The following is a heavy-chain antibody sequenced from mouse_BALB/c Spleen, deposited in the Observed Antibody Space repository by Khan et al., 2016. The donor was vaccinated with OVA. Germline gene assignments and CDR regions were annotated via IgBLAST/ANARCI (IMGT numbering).Heavy chain of an antibody. CDR1: GYTFTDYY. CDR3: ARMDTTSLDY. V-gene: IGHV1-77*01. Sequence: QVQLQQSGTELARPGASVKLSCKASGYTFTDYYITWVKQRTGQGLEWIGEIYPGSGNTYYNEKFRGKATLTADKSSNTAYMQRSSLTSEDSAFYFCARMDTTSLDYWGQGTTLTVSS. D-gene: IGHD2-3*01. J-gene: IGHJ2*01. CDR2: IYPGSGNT.